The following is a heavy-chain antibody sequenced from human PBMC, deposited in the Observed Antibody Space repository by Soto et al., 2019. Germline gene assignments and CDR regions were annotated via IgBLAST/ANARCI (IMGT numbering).Heavy chain of an antibody. CDR3: ARGSAFIGLDY. J-gene: IGHJ4*02. Sequence: GGSLRLSCAAAGFTVDSYSINWVRQAPGKGLEWVSYISSSSGSIFYADSVRGRFTISRDNARNSVFLHLNSLRAEDTAIYYCARGSAFIGLDYWGQGTPVTVSS. CDR2: ISSSSGSI. V-gene: IGHV3-48*01. CDR1: GFTVDSYS. D-gene: IGHD1-26*01.